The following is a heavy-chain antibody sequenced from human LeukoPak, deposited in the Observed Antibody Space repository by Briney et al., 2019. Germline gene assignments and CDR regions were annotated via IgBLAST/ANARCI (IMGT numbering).Heavy chain of an antibody. CDR2: IYHSGST. J-gene: IGHJ4*02. CDR3: ARVQVCSSTSCYMASDY. V-gene: IGHV4-38-2*02. D-gene: IGHD2-2*02. Sequence: SETLSLTCTVSGYSISSGYYWGWIRQPPGKGLEWIGSIYHSGSTYYNPSLKSRVTISVDTSKNQFSLKLSSVTAADTAVYYCARVQVCSSTSCYMASDYWGQGTLVTVSS. CDR1: GYSISSGYY.